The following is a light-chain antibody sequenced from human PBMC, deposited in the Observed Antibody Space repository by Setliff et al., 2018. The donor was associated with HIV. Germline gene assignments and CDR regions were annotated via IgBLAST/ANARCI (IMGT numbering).Light chain of an antibody. CDR3: SSYTGSDTFDV. CDR1: NSDIGTYDL. V-gene: IGLV2-23*02. J-gene: IGLJ1*01. Sequence: QSALTQLASVSGSPGQAITISCTGNNSDIGTYDLVSWYQQHPGRAPKLTIFEVKRRPSGVSNRFSGSKSGNTASLTISGLQAEDEATYFCSSYTGSDTFDVFGTGTKVTVL. CDR2: EVK.